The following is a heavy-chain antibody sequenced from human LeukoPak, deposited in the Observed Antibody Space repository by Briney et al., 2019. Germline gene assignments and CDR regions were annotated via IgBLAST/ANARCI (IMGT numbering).Heavy chain of an antibody. D-gene: IGHD7-27*01. CDR1: GFTFSSYS. J-gene: IGHJ4*02. CDR3: ASTTGDRDY. Sequence: GGSLRLSCVASGFTFSSYSMNWVRQAPGKGLEWVSYISGSSTYIYYVDSLKGRFTISRDNAKNSLYLQMNSLRVEDTAVYYCASTTGDRDYWGQGTLVNVSS. V-gene: IGHV3-21*01. CDR2: ISGSSTYI.